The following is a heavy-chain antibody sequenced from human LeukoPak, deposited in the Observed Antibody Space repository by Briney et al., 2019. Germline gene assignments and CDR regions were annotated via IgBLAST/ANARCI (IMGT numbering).Heavy chain of an antibody. J-gene: IGHJ2*01. Sequence: PSETLSLTCSVSGGSVTSFYWSWIRQPAGKGPEWIGLMYTTGNPVYNPSLRSRVTMSVDTSKNEFSLMMRSVTAADSAVYYCAGRATSGYTPNWYFDLWGRGTLVTVSS. CDR2: MYTTGNP. CDR3: AGRATSGYTPNWYFDL. CDR1: GGSVTSFY. D-gene: IGHD3-22*01. V-gene: IGHV4-4*07.